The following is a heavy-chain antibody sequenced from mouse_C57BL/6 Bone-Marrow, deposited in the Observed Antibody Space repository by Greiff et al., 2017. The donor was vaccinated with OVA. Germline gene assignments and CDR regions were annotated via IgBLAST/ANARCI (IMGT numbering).Heavy chain of an antibody. CDR2: IYPRSGNT. V-gene: IGHV1-81*01. D-gene: IGHD1-1*01. CDR3: AGRYYYGSSPAWFAY. J-gene: IGHJ3*01. Sequence: VQLQQSGAELARPGASVKLSCKASGYTFTSYGISWVKQRTGQGLEWIGEIYPRSGNTYYNEKFKGKATLTADKSSSTAYMELRSLTSEDSAVYFCAGRYYYGSSPAWFAYWGQGTLVTVSA. CDR1: GYTFTSYG.